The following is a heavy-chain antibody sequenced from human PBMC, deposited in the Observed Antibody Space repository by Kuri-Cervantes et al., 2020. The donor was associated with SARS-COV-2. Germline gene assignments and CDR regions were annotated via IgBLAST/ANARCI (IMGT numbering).Heavy chain of an antibody. V-gene: IGHV3-21*04. Sequence: GGSLRLSCVASGFRFSNYNLNWVRQAPGKGLEWVSTISSGSDYIYYGDSVKGRFTISRDSSKKTVHLQMNRLRPEDTAVYFCARRYYDSSGYWEYFDYWGQGTLVTVSS. CDR1: GFRFSNYN. CDR2: ISSGSDYI. J-gene: IGHJ4*02. D-gene: IGHD3-22*01. CDR3: ARRYYDSSGYWEYFDY.